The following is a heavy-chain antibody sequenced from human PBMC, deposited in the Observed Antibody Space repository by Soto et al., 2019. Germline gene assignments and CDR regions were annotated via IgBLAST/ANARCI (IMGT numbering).Heavy chain of an antibody. CDR2: IIPIFGTA. CDR3: ARDGVGCGGDCYAPHAFDI. D-gene: IGHD2-21*02. Sequence: QVQLVQSGAEVKKPGSSVKVSCKASGGTFSSYAISWVRQAPGQGLEWMGGIIPIFGTANYAQKFQGRVTITADESTSTAYMELSSLRSEDTAVYCCARDGVGCGGDCYAPHAFDIWGQGTMVTVSS. J-gene: IGHJ3*02. V-gene: IGHV1-69*01. CDR1: GGTFSSYA.